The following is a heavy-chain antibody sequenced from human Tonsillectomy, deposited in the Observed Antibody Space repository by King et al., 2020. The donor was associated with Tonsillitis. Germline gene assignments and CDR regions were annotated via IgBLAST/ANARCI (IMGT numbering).Heavy chain of an antibody. CDR3: ATIGGPDILTGFDAFDI. D-gene: IGHD3-9*01. CDR1: GYTLTELS. J-gene: IGHJ3*02. CDR2: FVPEEGET. Sequence: QLVQSGAEVKKPGASVKVSCKVSGYTLTELSMHWVRQAPGKGLEWMGGFVPEEGETIYAQKFQGRVTMTEDTSTDTAYMELSSLRSEDTAVYYCATIGGPDILTGFDAFDIWGQGTMVTVSS. V-gene: IGHV1-24*01.